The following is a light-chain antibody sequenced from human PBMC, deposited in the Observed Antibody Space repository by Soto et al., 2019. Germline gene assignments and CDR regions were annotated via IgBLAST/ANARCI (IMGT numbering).Light chain of an antibody. J-gene: IGLJ3*02. V-gene: IGLV2-23*01. Sequence: QSALTQPASVSGSHGQSITISCTGTSSDVGSYNLVSWYQQHPGKAPKLMIYEGSKRPSGVSNRFSGSKSGNTASLTISGLQAEDEADYYCCSYAGSSTLNWVFGGGTKLTVL. CDR2: EGS. CDR3: CSYAGSSTLNWV. CDR1: SSDVGSYNL.